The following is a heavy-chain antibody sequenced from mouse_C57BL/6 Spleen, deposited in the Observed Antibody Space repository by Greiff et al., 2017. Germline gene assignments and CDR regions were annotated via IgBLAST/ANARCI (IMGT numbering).Heavy chain of an antibody. D-gene: IGHD1-1*01. CDR1: GYTFTSYW. Sequence: QVHVKQSGTELVKPGASVKLSCKASGYTFTSYWMHWVKQRPGQGLEWIGNINPSNGGTNYNEKFKSKATLPVDKSSSTAYMQLSSLTSEDSAVYYCATGGYYGSSYEWAMYYWGQGTSVTASS. CDR3: ATGGYYGSSYEWAMYY. J-gene: IGHJ4*01. V-gene: IGHV1-53*01. CDR2: INPSNGGT.